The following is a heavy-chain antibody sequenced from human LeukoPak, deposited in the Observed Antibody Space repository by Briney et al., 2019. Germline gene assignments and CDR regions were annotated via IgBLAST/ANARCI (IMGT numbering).Heavy chain of an antibody. CDR1: GFTFSNYA. CDR3: AKNDREAVAVRQLDS. Sequence: PGGSLRLSCAASGFTFSNYAMSWVRQAPGKGLEWVSSFSSSAGSTYYADSVKGRFTISRDNSKNTLYLQMNSLRAEDSAIYYCAKNDREAVAVRQLDSWGQGTLVAVSS. V-gene: IGHV3-23*01. J-gene: IGHJ4*02. CDR2: FSSSAGST. D-gene: IGHD6-13*01.